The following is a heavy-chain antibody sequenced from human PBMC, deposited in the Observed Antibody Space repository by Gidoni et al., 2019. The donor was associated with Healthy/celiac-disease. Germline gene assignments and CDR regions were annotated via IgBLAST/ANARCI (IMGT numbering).Heavy chain of an antibody. CDR2: IYTSGST. CDR1: GGSISSGSYY. J-gene: IGHJ6*02. D-gene: IGHD3-9*01. Sequence: QVQLQESGPGLVKPSQTLSLTCTVSGGSISSGSYYWSWIRQPAGKGLEWIGRIYTSGSTNYNPSLKSRVTISGDTSKNQFSLKLSSVTAADTAVYYCARAGVLTGPMNMDVWGQGTTVTVSS. CDR3: ARAGVLTGPMNMDV. V-gene: IGHV4-61*02.